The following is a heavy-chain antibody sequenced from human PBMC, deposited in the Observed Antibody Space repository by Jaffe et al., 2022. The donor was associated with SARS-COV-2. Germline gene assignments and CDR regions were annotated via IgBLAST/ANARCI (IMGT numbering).Heavy chain of an antibody. CDR2: IIPIFGTA. V-gene: IGHV1-69*01. CDR3: ARAPWSVVVPAAIGYCSGGSCYSLSYGWFDP. CDR1: GGTFSSYA. Sequence: QVQLVQSGAEVKKPGSSVKVSCKASGGTFSSYAISWVRQAPGQGLEWMGGIIPIFGTANYAQKFQGRVTITADESTSTAYMELSSLRSEDTAVYYCARAPWSVVVPAAIGYCSGGSCYSLSYGWFDPWGQGTLVTVSS. D-gene: IGHD2-15*01. J-gene: IGHJ5*02.